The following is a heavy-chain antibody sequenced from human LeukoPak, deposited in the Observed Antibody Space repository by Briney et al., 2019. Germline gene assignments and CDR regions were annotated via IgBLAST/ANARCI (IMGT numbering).Heavy chain of an antibody. J-gene: IGHJ6*02. CDR3: ARDSPPPGYCSSTSCYGYYYGMDV. V-gene: IGHV3-21*01. CDR2: ISSSSSYI. Sequence: GGSLRLSCAVSGFTFSSYSMNWVRQAPGKGLEWVSSISSSSSYIYYADSVKGRFTISRDNAKNSLYLQMNSLRAEDTAVYYCARDSPPPGYCSSTSCYGYYYGMDVWGQGTTVTVSS. CDR1: GFTFSSYS. D-gene: IGHD2-2*01.